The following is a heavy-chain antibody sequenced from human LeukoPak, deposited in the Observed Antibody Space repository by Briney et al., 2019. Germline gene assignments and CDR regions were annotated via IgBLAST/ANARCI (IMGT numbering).Heavy chain of an antibody. Sequence: SETLSLTCTVSGGSMSPYYWNWIRQAPGEGLEWIGYVFYSGNTYYNPSLRGRVTISIDTSKSQFSLNLSSVTAADTAVYFCAKGTRFDPWGQGTLVTVSS. D-gene: IGHD1-7*01. J-gene: IGHJ5*02. CDR2: VFYSGNT. V-gene: IGHV4-59*01. CDR1: GGSMSPYY. CDR3: AKGTRFDP.